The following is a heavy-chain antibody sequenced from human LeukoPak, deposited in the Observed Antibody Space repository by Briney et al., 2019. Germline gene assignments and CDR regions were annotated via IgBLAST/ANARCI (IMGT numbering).Heavy chain of an antibody. V-gene: IGHV3-23*01. Sequence: GGSLRLSCAAFGFTFNNYAMNWVRQAPGKGLEWVSVISGSGGTTYYADSVKGRFTISRGSSKNTLYLQMNSLRAEDTAVYYCAKVSGGGLYYDGMDVWGQGTTVTVSS. CDR3: AKVSGGGLYYDGMDV. CDR1: GFTFNNYA. J-gene: IGHJ6*02. CDR2: ISGSGGTT. D-gene: IGHD1-14*01.